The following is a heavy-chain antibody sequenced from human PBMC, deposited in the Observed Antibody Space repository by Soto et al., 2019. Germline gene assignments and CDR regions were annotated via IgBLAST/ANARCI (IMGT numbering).Heavy chain of an antibody. D-gene: IGHD2-15*01. J-gene: IGHJ4*02. Sequence: QVQLQESGPGLVKPSGTLSLTCAVSGGSISSSNWWSWVRQPPGKGLEWIGEIYHSGSTNYNQSPKNEVTIPLGKSKNKFYLELSSVTAADTAVYYCARDGSWLGHIDYWGQGTLVTVSS. V-gene: IGHV4-4*02. CDR3: ARDGSWLGHIDY. CDR2: IYHSGST. CDR1: GGSISSSNW.